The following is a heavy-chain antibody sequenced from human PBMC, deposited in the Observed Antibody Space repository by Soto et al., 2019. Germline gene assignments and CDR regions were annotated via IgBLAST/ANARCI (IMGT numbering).Heavy chain of an antibody. CDR2: ISWNSGKI. Sequence: EVQLVESGGGLVQPGRSLTLSCAASGFAFNDYAMRWVRQDPGKGLEWVSSISWNSGKIGYAGSVKGRFTISRDNAKSFVYLQMNSLRAEDSALYYCAKDKSNEELSVYYYNGLDVWGQGTTVIVSS. CDR1: GFAFNDYA. CDR3: AKDKSNEELSVYYYNGLDV. V-gene: IGHV3-9*01. J-gene: IGHJ6*02. D-gene: IGHD3-16*02.